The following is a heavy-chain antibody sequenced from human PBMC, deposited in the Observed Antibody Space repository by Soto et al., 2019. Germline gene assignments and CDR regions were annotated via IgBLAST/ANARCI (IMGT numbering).Heavy chain of an antibody. CDR2: INPSGGST. CDR3: ALGRGRPYYFDY. CDR1: RYTFTSYD. J-gene: IGHJ4*02. V-gene: IGHV1-46*03. Sequence: AASVKVSCKSSRYTFTSYDVHWVRQAPGQGLEWMGLINPSGGSTNYAQTFQDRVTMTTDTSTTTVYMELSSLRSEDAAVYFCALGRGRPYYFDYWGQGTLVTVSA. D-gene: IGHD1-26*01.